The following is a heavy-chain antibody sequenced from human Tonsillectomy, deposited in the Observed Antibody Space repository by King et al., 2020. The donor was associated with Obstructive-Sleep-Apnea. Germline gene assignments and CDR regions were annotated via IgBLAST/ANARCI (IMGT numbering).Heavy chain of an antibody. Sequence: QLVQSGAEVKKPGESLMISCKGSGYSFTTYWITWVRQMPGKGLEWMGRIDPSDSYTNNNPSFQGHVTLSADKSISTAYLQWSSLKASDTAMYYCARSGYNYGSIYYAMDVWVQGTTVTVSS. J-gene: IGHJ6*02. CDR1: GYSFTTYW. CDR2: IDPSDSYT. D-gene: IGHD5-18*01. V-gene: IGHV5-10-1*01. CDR3: ARSGYNYGSIYYAMDV.